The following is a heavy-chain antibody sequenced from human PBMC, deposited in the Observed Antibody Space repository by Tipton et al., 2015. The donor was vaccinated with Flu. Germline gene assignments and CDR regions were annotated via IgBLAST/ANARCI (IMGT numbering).Heavy chain of an antibody. CDR1: GGSITRASHY. D-gene: IGHD6-19*01. CDR2: IWYTGGT. CDR3: AREKGSSGSEYFQH. J-gene: IGHJ1*01. V-gene: IGHV4-31*11. Sequence: LVKPSQTLSLSCAVSGGSITRASHYRSWIRQFPGKDLKWIGYIWYTGGTYYNPSLKSRFTISVDSSGNQLSLNRTSLTAADTAEYYCAREKGSSGSEYFQHWGQGTLVTVSS.